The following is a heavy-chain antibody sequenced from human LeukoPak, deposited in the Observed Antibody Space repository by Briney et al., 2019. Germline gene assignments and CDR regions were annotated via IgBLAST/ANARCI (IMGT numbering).Heavy chain of an antibody. D-gene: IGHD2-2*02. CDR3: AKGWYCSSTSCYTGRDFDY. Sequence: GGSLRLSCAASGFTFSSYGMHWARQAPGKGLEWVAFIRYDGSNKYYADSVKGRFTISRDNSKNTLYLQMNSLRAEDTAVYYCAKGWYCSSTSCYTGRDFDYWGQGTLVTVSS. CDR1: GFTFSSYG. J-gene: IGHJ4*02. CDR2: IRYDGSNK. V-gene: IGHV3-30*02.